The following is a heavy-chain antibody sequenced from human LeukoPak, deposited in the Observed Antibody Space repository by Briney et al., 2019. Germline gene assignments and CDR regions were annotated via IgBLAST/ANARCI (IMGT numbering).Heavy chain of an antibody. CDR2: ISAYNGNT. CDR1: GYTFTSYG. Sequence: ASVKVSCKASGYTFTSYGISWVRQAPGQGLEWMGWISAYNGNTNYAQKLQGRVTMTTDTSTGTAYMELRSLRSDDTAVYYCARDPEPDYGSPFNDYWGQGTLVTVSS. J-gene: IGHJ4*02. D-gene: IGHD4-17*01. CDR3: ARDPEPDYGSPFNDY. V-gene: IGHV1-18*01.